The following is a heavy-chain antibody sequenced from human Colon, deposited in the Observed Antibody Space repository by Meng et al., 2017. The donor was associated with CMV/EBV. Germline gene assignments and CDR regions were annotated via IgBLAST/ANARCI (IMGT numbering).Heavy chain of an antibody. V-gene: IGHV3-15*01. CDR2: IKSKTEGETT. D-gene: IGHD3-22*01. CDR3: NTDPHRTDEDYYDSSAYYEFDY. J-gene: IGHJ4*02. Sequence: MTWVRQAPGKGLEWVGRIKSKTEGETTDYAAAVKGRFTISRDDSKNMLYLQMNSLKTEDTAVYYCNTDPHRTDEDYYDSSAYYEFDYWGQGTLVTISS.